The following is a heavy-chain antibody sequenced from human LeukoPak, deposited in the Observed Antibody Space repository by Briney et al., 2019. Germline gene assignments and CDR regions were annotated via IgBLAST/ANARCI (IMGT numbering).Heavy chain of an antibody. CDR1: GFTFDTYA. CDR2: ISSGGTYI. D-gene: IGHD2-15*01. Sequence: GGSLRLSCAASGFTFDTYAMTWVRQAPGKGLEWVSSISSGGTYIYYAESVRGRSTISRDNTKNFLYLQLSTLRVEDAAVYYCARDRPTGRSRGVVVQWGQGTLVTVSS. J-gene: IGHJ4*02. V-gene: IGHV3-21*01. CDR3: ARDRPTGRSRGVVVQ.